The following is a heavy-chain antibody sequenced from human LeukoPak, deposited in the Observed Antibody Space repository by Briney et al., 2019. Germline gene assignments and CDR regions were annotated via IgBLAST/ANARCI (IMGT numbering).Heavy chain of an antibody. CDR1: GFTFSYYG. J-gene: IGHJ4*02. CDR3: AKIVQFTAATGTGLDY. V-gene: IGHV3-33*06. D-gene: IGHD6-13*01. Sequence: GGSLRLSCAASGFTFSYYGMNWVRQAPGKGLDWVAVIWYDGSYIYYADSVKGRFTISRDNSKNTMYLQMNSLRAEDTAVYYCAKIVQFTAATGTGLDYWGQGTLVTVSP. CDR2: IWYDGSYI.